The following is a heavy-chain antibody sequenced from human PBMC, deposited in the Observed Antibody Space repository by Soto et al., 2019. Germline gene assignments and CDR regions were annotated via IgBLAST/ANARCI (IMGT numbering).Heavy chain of an antibody. CDR1: GFTFSSYA. J-gene: IGHJ4*02. CDR3: AKEMEYCGGDCYPSHFDY. CDR2: ISGSGGST. Sequence: GWSLRLSCAASGFTFSSYAMSWVRQAPGKGLEWVSAISGSGGSTYYADSVKGRFTISRDNSKNTLYLQMNSLRAEDTAVYYCAKEMEYCGGDCYPSHFDYWGQGTLVTVSS. D-gene: IGHD2-21*02. V-gene: IGHV3-23*01.